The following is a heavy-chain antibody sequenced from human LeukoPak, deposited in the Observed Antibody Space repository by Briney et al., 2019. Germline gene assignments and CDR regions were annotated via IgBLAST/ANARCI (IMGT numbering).Heavy chain of an antibody. D-gene: IGHD1-7*01. J-gene: IGHJ3*02. CDR1: GFTFSSYG. V-gene: IGHV3-30*18. Sequence: GGSLRLSCAASGFTFSSYGMHWDRQAPGKGLEWVAVISYDGSNKYYADSVKGRFTISRDNSKNTLYLQMNSLRAEDTAVYYCAKVLELWSQNDAFDIWGQGTMVTVSS. CDR2: ISYDGSNK. CDR3: AKVLELWSQNDAFDI.